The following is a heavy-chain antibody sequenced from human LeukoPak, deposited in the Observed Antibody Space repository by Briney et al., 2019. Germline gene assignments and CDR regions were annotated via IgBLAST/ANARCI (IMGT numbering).Heavy chain of an antibody. J-gene: IGHJ3*02. CDR2: SNSDGFCI. Sequence: GGSLRVSCAASGFTFSAYWMHWVRHAPGKGLVWVSRSNSDGFCITYADSVKGRFTISRDNAKHTLYLHMNSLRGEDTAVYYCARFYGGSAFDIWGQGTMVTVSS. V-gene: IGHV3-74*01. CDR1: GFTFSAYW. CDR3: ARFYGGSAFDI. D-gene: IGHD3-16*01.